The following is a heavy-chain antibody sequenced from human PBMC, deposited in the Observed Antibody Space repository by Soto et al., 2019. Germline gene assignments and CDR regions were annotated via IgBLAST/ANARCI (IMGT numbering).Heavy chain of an antibody. Sequence: SETLSLICTVSGGSVSSGGYYCNWIRQHPGKGLEWIGYNHYTGSTFYNPSLKSRVTISVDTSKNQFSLKLSSVTAADTAVYYCATGDLTAGELFFGYWGQGTLVTVSS. V-gene: IGHV4-31*03. J-gene: IGHJ4*02. CDR3: ATGDLTAGELFFGY. D-gene: IGHD3-10*01. CDR1: GGSVSSGGYY. CDR2: NHYTGST.